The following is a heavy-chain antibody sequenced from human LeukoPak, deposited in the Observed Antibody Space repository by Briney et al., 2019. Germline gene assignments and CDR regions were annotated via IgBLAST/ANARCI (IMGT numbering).Heavy chain of an antibody. CDR3: VRVRYYGSAHPDY. CDR2: IRNDGSDK. J-gene: IGHJ4*02. D-gene: IGHD3-10*01. V-gene: IGHV3-30*02. CDR1: GFTFSSHG. Sequence: GGSLRLSCAASGFTFSSHGMHWVRQAPGKGLEWVAFIRNDGSDKYYADSVKGRFTISRDNSKNTLYLQMNSLRPEDTAVYYCVRVRYYGSAHPDYWGQGTLVTVSS.